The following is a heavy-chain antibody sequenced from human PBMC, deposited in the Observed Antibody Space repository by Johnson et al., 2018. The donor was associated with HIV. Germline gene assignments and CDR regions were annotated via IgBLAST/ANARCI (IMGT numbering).Heavy chain of an antibody. Sequence: VQLVESGGGVVRPGGSLRVSCTASGFTFDEYGMSWVRQAPGKGLEWVSGITWNGGTTGYADSVKGRFTISRDNSKNTLFLQMNSLRAEDTAVYYCAKERYMGSTTLADAFDMWGQGTMVTVSS. CDR2: ITWNGGTT. D-gene: IGHD1-26*01. CDR1: GFTFDEYG. CDR3: AKERYMGSTTLADAFDM. J-gene: IGHJ3*02. V-gene: IGHV3-20*04.